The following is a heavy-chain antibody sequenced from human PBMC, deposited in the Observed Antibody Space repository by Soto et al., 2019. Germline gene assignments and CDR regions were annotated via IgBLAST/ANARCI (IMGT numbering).Heavy chain of an antibody. CDR3: ATELGENPASPFDA. V-gene: IGHV1-69*19. CDR2: SIPLFGTA. D-gene: IGHD3-10*01. Sequence: QVQLVQSGADVKKPGSSVKVSCQASGVTFSSETLGWVRQAPGQGLEWVGGSIPLFGTASYASKFQGRVTITADESTSTVYMELSSLRSDDTAVYFCATELGENPASPFDAWGQGTLVTVSS. J-gene: IGHJ4*02. CDR1: GVTFSSET.